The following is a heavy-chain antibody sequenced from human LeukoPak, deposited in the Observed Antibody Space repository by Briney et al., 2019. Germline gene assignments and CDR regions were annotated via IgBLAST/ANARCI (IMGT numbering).Heavy chain of an antibody. CDR2: IRYDGSNK. Sequence: PGGSLRLSCAASGFTFSSYGMHWVRQAPGKGLEWVAFIRYDGSNKYYADSVKGRFTISRDNSKNTLYLQMNSLRAEDTAVYYCARSGRGLLRYFEYFDYWGQGTLVTVSS. D-gene: IGHD3-9*01. CDR1: GFTFSSYG. V-gene: IGHV3-30*02. CDR3: ARSGRGLLRYFEYFDY. J-gene: IGHJ4*02.